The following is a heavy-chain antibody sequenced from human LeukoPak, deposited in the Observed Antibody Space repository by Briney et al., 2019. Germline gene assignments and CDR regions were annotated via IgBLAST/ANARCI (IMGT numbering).Heavy chain of an antibody. CDR1: GFTFSSYW. CDR2: IKQDGSEK. V-gene: IGHV3-7*01. J-gene: IGHJ4*02. Sequence: GGSLRLSCAASGFTFSSYWMSWVRQAPGKGLEWVANIKQDGSEKYYVDSVKGRFTISRDNAKNSLYLQMNSLRAEDTAVYYCATGGVQWLATYFDHWGQGTLVTVSS. CDR3: ATGGVQWLATYFDH. D-gene: IGHD6-19*01.